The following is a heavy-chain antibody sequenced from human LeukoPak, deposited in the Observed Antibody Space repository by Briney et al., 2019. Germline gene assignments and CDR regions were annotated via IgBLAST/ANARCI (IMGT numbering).Heavy chain of an antibody. CDR2: INPSSDGGTT. CDR1: GFTFTKAW. CDR3: TTGTWIQLWLADY. D-gene: IGHD5-18*01. V-gene: IGHV3-15*01. J-gene: IGHJ4*02. Sequence: GGSLRLSCAASGFTFTKAWMSWVRQAPGKGLEWVGHINPSSDGGTTDYAAPVKGRFSISRDDSKNTLHLQMNRLKTGDTAVYYCTTGTWIQLWLADYWGQGTLVTVSS.